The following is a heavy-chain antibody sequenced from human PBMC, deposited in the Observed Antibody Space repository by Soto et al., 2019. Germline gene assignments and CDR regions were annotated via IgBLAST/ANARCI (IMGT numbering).Heavy chain of an antibody. CDR2: IDIAGDT. J-gene: IGHJ2*01. CDR3: ARAARWLKARYFDL. Sequence: EVQLVESGGGLVQPGGSLRLSCAASGFTLSNYDIHWVRQVTGKGLEWVSAIDIAGDTYYPDSVKGRFTISRESARNSVYLPMNRLTAGDTALYYCARAARWLKARYFDLWGRCNLVTVSS. V-gene: IGHV3-13*01. CDR1: GFTLSNYD. D-gene: IGHD5-12*01.